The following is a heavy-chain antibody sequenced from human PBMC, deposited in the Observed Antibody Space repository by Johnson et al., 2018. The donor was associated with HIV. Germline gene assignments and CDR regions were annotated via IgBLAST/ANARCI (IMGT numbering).Heavy chain of an antibody. CDR1: GFTFSDYN. Sequence: QVQLVESGGGLVKPGGSLRLSCTASGFTFSDYNMHWVRQAPGKGLEWVAVTWFDGRNKYYADSVKGRFTIPRDNSKNTLYLQMNSLRAEDTAVYYCARDGGYCSSTSCFRHWASAFDIWGQGTMVTVSS. CDR2: TWFDGRNK. D-gene: IGHD2-2*01. V-gene: IGHV3-33*08. J-gene: IGHJ3*02. CDR3: ARDGGYCSSTSCFRHWASAFDI.